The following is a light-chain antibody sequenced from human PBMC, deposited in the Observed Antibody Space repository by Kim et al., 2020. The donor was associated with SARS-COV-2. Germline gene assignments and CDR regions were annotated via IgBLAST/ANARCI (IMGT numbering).Light chain of an antibody. CDR1: NLRTFY. Sequence: SSELTQDPAVSVALGQTVRITCQGDNLRTFYASWYQQKPGQAPIVVFSGKNNRPSGIPDRFSGSSSGDTASLTIPGAQAEDEADYYCNSRDTTTHQWAFG. CDR3: NSRDTTTHQWA. V-gene: IGLV3-19*01. J-gene: IGLJ2*01. CDR2: GKN.